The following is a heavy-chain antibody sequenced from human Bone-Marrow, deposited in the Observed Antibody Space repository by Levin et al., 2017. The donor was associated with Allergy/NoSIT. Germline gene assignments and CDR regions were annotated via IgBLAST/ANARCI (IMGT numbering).Heavy chain of an antibody. J-gene: IGHJ4*02. D-gene: IGHD6-19*01. CDR1: GYTFTSYD. Sequence: ASVKVSCKASGYTFTSYDINWVRQATGQGLEWMGWMNPNSGNTGYAQKFQGRVTMTRNTSISTAYMELSSLRSEDTAVYYCARDSSGWYRVAPDFDYWGQGTLVTVSS. V-gene: IGHV1-8*01. CDR3: ARDSSGWYRVAPDFDY. CDR2: MNPNSGNT.